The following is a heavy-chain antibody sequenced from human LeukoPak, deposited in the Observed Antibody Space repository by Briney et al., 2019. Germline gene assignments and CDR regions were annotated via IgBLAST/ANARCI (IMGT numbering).Heavy chain of an antibody. CDR1: GGTFSSYA. V-gene: IGHV1-69*05. CDR2: IIPIFGTA. CDR3: ARRGYSSSWYSGEDWFDP. J-gene: IGHJ5*02. Sequence: ASVKVSCKASGGTFSSYAISWVRQAPGQGLEWMGGIIPIFGTANYAQKFQGRVTITTDESTSTAYMELSSLRSEDTAVYYCARRGYSSSWYSGEDWFDPWGQGTLVTASS. D-gene: IGHD6-13*01.